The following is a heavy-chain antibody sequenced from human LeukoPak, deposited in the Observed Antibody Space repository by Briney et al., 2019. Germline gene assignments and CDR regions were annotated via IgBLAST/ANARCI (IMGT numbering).Heavy chain of an antibody. D-gene: IGHD3-10*01. V-gene: IGHV1-46*01. CDR2: LNPSVGGT. J-gene: IGHJ4*02. CDR1: GYTFTSFY. CDR3: ARAYGSGTYFHPDY. Sequence: ASVKVSCKASGYTFTSFYLHWVRQAPGQGLEWMGILNPSVGGTTYAQRFQGRVTMTRDTSTSTVYMELSSLRSEDTAVYYCARAYGSGTYFHPDYWGQGTPVTVSS.